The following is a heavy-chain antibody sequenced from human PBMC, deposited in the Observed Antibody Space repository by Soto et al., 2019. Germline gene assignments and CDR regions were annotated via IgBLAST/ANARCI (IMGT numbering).Heavy chain of an antibody. J-gene: IGHJ2*01. CDR3: VGVARYWSFAL. D-gene: IGHD1-20*01. CDR1: GGSSRAYH. V-gene: IGHV4-34*01. CDR2: FSYSGSL. Sequence: GELQQWGTGLLKPSETLSLNCSVYGGSSRAYHWSWIRQSPGEGLEWIGEFSYSGSLNYNPSRMGRFAVSLDTSTNHCSLSMTSVSAAYTAVYFCVGVARYWSFALWGRGTLVTVS.